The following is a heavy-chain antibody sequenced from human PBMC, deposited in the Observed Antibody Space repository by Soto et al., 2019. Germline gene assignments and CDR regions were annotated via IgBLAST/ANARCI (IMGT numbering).Heavy chain of an antibody. Sequence: QVQLVQSGAEVKKPGASVKVSCPASGYSFSNNGSSWVRQAPGQGFEWMGWINGDNGNTNYAQKFQGRVTMTTDTSTSTAYMELRSLRSDDTAVYSCSRDFVYDDYGTEFWGQVTLVTVSS. CDR1: GYSFSNNG. D-gene: IGHD4-17*01. J-gene: IGHJ4*02. CDR2: INGDNGNT. CDR3: SRDFVYDDYGTEF. V-gene: IGHV1-18*04.